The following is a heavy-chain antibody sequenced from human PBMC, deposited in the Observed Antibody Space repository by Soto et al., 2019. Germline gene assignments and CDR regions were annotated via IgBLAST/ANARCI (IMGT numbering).Heavy chain of an antibody. J-gene: IGHJ6*03. D-gene: IGHD2-2*02. V-gene: IGHV1-58*01. CDR2: IVVGSGNT. Sequence: GASVKVSCKASGFTFTSSAVQWVRQARGQGLEWIGWIVVGSGNTNYAQKFQERVTMTRDMSTSTAYMELSRLRSDDTAVYYCARGIPPVYYYMDVWGKGTTVTVSS. CDR1: GFTFTSSA. CDR3: ARGIPPVYYYMDV.